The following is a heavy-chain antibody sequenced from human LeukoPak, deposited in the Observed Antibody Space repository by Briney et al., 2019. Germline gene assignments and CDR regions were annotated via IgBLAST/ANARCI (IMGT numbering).Heavy chain of an antibody. D-gene: IGHD3-10*01. CDR2: ISYDGSNK. CDR3: ARGRRSGTQLTGNYYYYGMDV. Sequence: PGRSLRLSCAASGFTFSSYAMHWVRQAPGKGLEGVAVISYDGSNKCYADSVKGRFTISRDNSKNTLYLQMNSLRAEDTAVYYCARGRRSGTQLTGNYYYYGMDVWGQGTTVTVSS. CDR1: GFTFSSYA. J-gene: IGHJ6*02. V-gene: IGHV3-30*04.